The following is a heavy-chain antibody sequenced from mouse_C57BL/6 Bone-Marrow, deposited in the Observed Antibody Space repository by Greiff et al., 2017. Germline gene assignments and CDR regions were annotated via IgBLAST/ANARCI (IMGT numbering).Heavy chain of an antibody. D-gene: IGHD1-2*01. CDR1: GYSITSGYD. V-gene: IGHV3-1*01. CDR3: AKRGITTAGGYFDG. CDR2: ISYSGST. J-gene: IGHJ1*03. Sequence: EVKLMESGPGMVKPSQSLSLTCTFTGYSITSGYDWHWIRHFPGNKLEWMGYISYSGSTNYNPSLKSRISITYDTSKNHFFLKLNSVTTEDTATYYCAKRGITTAGGYFDGWGTGTTVTVSS.